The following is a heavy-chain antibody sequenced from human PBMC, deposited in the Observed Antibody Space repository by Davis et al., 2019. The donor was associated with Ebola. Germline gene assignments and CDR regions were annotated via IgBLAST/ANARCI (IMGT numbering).Heavy chain of an antibody. CDR3: GRTPRQGGNWYFDL. J-gene: IGHJ2*01. Sequence: GESLKISCAASGFTFSSYAMSWVRQAPGKGLEWVSAISGSGGSTFYADSVKGRFTISRDNSKNTLYLQMNSLRPEDTAVYYCGRTPRQGGNWYFDLWGRGTLVTVSS. CDR1: GFTFSSYA. CDR2: ISGSGGST. V-gene: IGHV3-23*01. D-gene: IGHD3-16*01.